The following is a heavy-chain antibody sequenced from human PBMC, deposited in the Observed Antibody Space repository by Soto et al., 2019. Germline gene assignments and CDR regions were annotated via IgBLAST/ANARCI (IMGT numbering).Heavy chain of an antibody. J-gene: IGHJ3*02. Sequence: GRSLRLSCAASRFTFSGSAMHWVRQASGKGLEWVGRIRSKANSYATAYAASVKGRFTISRDDSKNTAYLQMNSLKTEDTAVYYCTRQADYVDYTDALDIWAQGTMVTVSS. CDR2: IRSKANSYAT. CDR1: RFTFSGSA. D-gene: IGHD4-17*01. V-gene: IGHV3-73*01. CDR3: TRQADYVDYTDALDI.